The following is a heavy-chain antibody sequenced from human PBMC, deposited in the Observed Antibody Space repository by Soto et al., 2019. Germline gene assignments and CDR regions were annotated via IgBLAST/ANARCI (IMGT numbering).Heavy chain of an antibody. CDR1: GFTFDHYA. D-gene: IGHD5-12*01. CDR2: ISWNSGNI. J-gene: IGHJ4*02. Sequence: PGGSLRLSCGASGFTFDHYAMYWVRQVLGKGLEWVSSISWNSGNIGYADSVKGRFTTSRDNAENSLYLQMNSLRPEDTALYYCVRSKGGYSYGYNYDYWGQGTLVTVSS. V-gene: IGHV3-9*01. CDR3: VRSKGGYSYGYNYDY.